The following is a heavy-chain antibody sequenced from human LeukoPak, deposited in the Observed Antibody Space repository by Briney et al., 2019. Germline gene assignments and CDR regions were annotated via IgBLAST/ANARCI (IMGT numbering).Heavy chain of an antibody. CDR1: GGSISGFY. V-gene: IGHV4-59*12. CDR3: ARLGCSSTSCYLGVYYYYYMDV. CDR2: IYYSGST. J-gene: IGHJ6*03. Sequence: SETLSLTCTVSGGSISGFYWSWIRQPPGKGLEWIGYIYYSGSTNYNPSLKSRVTISVDTSKNQFSLKLSSVTAADTAVYYCARLGCSSTSCYLGVYYYYYMDVWGKGTTVTISS. D-gene: IGHD2-2*01.